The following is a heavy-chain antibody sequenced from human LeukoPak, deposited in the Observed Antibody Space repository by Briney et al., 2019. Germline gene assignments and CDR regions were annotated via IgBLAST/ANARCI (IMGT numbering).Heavy chain of an antibody. CDR1: GGSISSGSYY. CDR3: ARDPTSRSSAFDI. CDR2: IYTSGST. Sequence: SQTLSLTCPVSGGSISSGSYYWSWIRQPAGKGLEWIGRIYTSGSTNYNPSLKSRVTISVDASKNQFSLKLSSVTAADTAVYYCARDPTSRSSAFDIWGQGTMVTVSS. V-gene: IGHV4-61*02. J-gene: IGHJ3*02.